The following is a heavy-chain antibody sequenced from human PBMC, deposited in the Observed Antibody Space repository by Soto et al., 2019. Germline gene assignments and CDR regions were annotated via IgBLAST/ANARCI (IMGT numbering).Heavy chain of an antibody. J-gene: IGHJ4*02. D-gene: IGHD3-16*02. V-gene: IGHV4-30-4*01. Sequence: PSETLSLTCTVSGGSISSGDYYWSWIRQPPGKGLEWIGYIYYSGSTYYNPPLKSRVTISVDTSKNQFSLKLSSVTAADTAVYYCARVYYDYVWGSYHPAPYFDYWGQGTLVTVSS. CDR3: ARVYYDYVWGSYHPAPYFDY. CDR1: GGSISSGDYY. CDR2: IYYSGST.